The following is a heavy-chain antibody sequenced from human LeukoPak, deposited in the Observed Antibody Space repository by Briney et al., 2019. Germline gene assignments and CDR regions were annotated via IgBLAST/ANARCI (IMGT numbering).Heavy chain of an antibody. Sequence: GESLKISCKGSGYNFTTYWIGWVRQMPGKGLEWMGIIYPGDSDTTYSPSFQGQVTISADKSISTAYLQWSSLKASDTAMYYCARLPYYDSSGYQPINWFDPWGQGTLVTVSS. D-gene: IGHD3-22*01. CDR2: IYPGDSDT. CDR3: ARLPYYDSSGYQPINWFDP. CDR1: GYNFTTYW. V-gene: IGHV5-51*01. J-gene: IGHJ5*02.